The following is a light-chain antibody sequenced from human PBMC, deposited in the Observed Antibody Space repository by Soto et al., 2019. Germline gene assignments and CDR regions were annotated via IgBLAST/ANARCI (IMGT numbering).Light chain of an antibody. J-gene: IGLJ1*01. CDR1: RSDVGGYDY. V-gene: IGLV2-14*01. Sequence: QSALTQPASVSGSPGQSITISCTGTRSDVGGYDYVSWYQQHPGKAPKLMIYEVRTRPSGVSDRFSGSKSGNTASLTISGLQAEDEADYYCSSYTSDWGVFGTGTKLTVL. CDR3: SSYTSDWGV. CDR2: EVR.